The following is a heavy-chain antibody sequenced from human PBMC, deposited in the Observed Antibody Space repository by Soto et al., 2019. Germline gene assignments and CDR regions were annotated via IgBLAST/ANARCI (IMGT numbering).Heavy chain of an antibody. D-gene: IGHD2-8*01. CDR3: ATVETLGYCTNSLCVSWDY. Sequence: QVQLVQSGAEVKKPGASVKVSCKVSGYTLTGLSMHWVRQAPGKGLEWMGGFDPEDGKRIYAQKLQGRVTMTEDTSTDTGYMELSSLRSEDTAVYYCATVETLGYCTNSLCVSWDYWGQGTRVTVSS. CDR1: GYTLTGLS. J-gene: IGHJ4*02. V-gene: IGHV1-24*01. CDR2: FDPEDGKR.